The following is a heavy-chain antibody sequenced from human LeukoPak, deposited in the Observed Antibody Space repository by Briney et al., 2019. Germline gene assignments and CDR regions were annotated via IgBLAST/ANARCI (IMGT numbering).Heavy chain of an antibody. J-gene: IGHJ2*01. D-gene: IGHD5-18*01. CDR1: GGSISSNY. V-gene: IGHV4-4*07. CDR2: MHSSGNT. CDR3: AKFRVHGYNYGLDL. Sequence: SETLSLTCTVSGGSISSNYWSWIRQPAGKGLEWIGRMHSSGNTNYNPSLKSRVTMSVDTSKNQVSLKLSSVTAADTAVYYCAKFRVHGYNYGLDLWGRGTLVTVSS.